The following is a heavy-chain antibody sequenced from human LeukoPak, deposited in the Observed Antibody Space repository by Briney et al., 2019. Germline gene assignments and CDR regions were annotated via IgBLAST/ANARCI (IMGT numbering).Heavy chain of an antibody. CDR1: GGSITYGSYY. D-gene: IGHD6-6*01. CDR3: ARQSGYSDSSGYAQ. Sequence: KPSETLSLTCSVSGGSITYGSYYWTWIQQPAGKGLEWIGRIHTSGSTNYNPSLKSRVTISVDTSKNQFSLKLSSLTAADRAVYYCARQSGYSDSSGYAQWGQGTLVTVSS. J-gene: IGHJ4*02. CDR2: IHTSGST. V-gene: IGHV4-61*02.